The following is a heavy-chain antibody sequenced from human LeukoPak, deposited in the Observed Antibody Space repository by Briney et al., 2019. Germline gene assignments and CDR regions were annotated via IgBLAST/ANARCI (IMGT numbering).Heavy chain of an antibody. V-gene: IGHV1-18*01. J-gene: IGHJ6*02. CDR1: GYTFTSYG. CDR2: ISAYNGNT. CDR3: ARVWFGELYNGMDV. D-gene: IGHD3-10*01. Sequence: ASVKVSCKASGYTFTSYGISWVQQAPGQGLEWMGWISAYNGNTNYAQKLQGRVTMTTDTSTSTAYMELRSLRSDDTAVYYCARVWFGELYNGMDVWGQGTTVTVSS.